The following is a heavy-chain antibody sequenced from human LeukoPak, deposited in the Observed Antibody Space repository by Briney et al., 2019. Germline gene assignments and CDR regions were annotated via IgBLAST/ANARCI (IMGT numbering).Heavy chain of an antibody. CDR2: ISSSSSTI. CDR3: ARDPLDYYDSSGYARLDY. CDR1: GFTFSCYS. D-gene: IGHD3-22*01. J-gene: IGHJ4*02. V-gene: IGHV3-48*01. Sequence: GGSLRLSCAASGFTFSCYSMNWVRQAPGKGLEWVSYISSSSSTIYYADSVKDRFTISRDNAKNSLYLQMNSLRAEDTAVYYCARDPLDYYDSSGYARLDYWGQGTLVTVSS.